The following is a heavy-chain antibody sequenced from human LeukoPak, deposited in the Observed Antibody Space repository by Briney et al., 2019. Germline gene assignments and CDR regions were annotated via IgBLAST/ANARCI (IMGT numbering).Heavy chain of an antibody. V-gene: IGHV4-61*02. D-gene: IGHD3-3*01. CDR1: DGSISSCSYY. J-gene: IGHJ4*02. CDR2: IYTSGST. CDR3: ARAKIEMGYDFWSGYSPFDY. Sequence: SETLSLTCTVSDGSISSCSYYWSWIRQPAGKGLEWIGRIYTSGSTNYNPSLKSRVTISVDTSKNQFSLKLSSVTAADTAVYYCARAKIEMGYDFWSGYSPFDYWGQGTLVTVSS.